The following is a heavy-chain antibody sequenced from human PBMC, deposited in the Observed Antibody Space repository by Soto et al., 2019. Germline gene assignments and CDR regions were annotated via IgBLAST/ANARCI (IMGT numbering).Heavy chain of an antibody. CDR2: ISLYSDGT. J-gene: IGHJ5*02. V-gene: IGHV1-18*01. Sequence: XPVKVSSKTSGYSFSNYGIAWVRRAPGQPLEWLGWISLYSDGTNYAQKFQGRVSMTTDTSTTTAYMELRSLRSDDTAVYYCERVAPGAEAWFGPWGQGTLVTVSS. D-gene: IGHD2-2*01. CDR1: GYSFSNYG. CDR3: ERVAPGAEAWFGP.